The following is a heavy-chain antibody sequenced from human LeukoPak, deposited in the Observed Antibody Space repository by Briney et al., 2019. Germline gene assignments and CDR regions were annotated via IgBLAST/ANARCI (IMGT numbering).Heavy chain of an antibody. V-gene: IGHV1-69*04. Sequence: ASVKVSCKASGGTFSSYAISWVRQAPGQGLEWMGRIIPILGIANYAQKFQGRVTITADKSTSTAYMELSSLRSEDTAVYYCARDQHDILTGYYTPFDYRGQGTLVTVSS. D-gene: IGHD3-9*01. CDR3: ARDQHDILTGYYTPFDY. CDR1: GGTFSSYA. CDR2: IIPILGIA. J-gene: IGHJ4*02.